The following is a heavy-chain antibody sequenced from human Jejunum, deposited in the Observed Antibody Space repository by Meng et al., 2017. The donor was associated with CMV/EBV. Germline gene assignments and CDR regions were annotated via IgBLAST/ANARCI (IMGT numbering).Heavy chain of an antibody. CDR2: ITRTVDGGAT. Sequence: SGFTFDDAYMNWVRQAPGKGREWVGRITRTVDGGATDYGTSVKGRFTISRDDSESTLFLQMNSLGMEDTAVYYCATLGSSDLGARDHWGQGTLVTVSS. CDR3: ATLGSSDLGARDH. J-gene: IGHJ4*02. D-gene: IGHD1-26*01. V-gene: IGHV3-15*07. CDR1: GFTFDDAY.